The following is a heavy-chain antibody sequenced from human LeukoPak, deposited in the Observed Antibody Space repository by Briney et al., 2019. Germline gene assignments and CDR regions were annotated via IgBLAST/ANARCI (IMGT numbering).Heavy chain of an antibody. CDR2: ISGSGGST. J-gene: IGHJ4*02. Sequence: QSGGSLRLSCAASGFTFSSYAMSWVRQAPGKGLEWVSAISGSGGSTYYADSVKGRFTNSRDNAKNSLYLQMNSLRAEDTAVYYCARARGTSDYWGQGTLVTVSS. CDR1: GFTFSSYA. V-gene: IGHV3-23*01. CDR3: ARARGTSDY.